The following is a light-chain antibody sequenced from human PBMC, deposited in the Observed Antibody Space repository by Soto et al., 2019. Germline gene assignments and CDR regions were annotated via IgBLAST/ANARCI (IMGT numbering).Light chain of an antibody. CDR2: DTY. V-gene: IGKV3-11*01. CDR1: QSVNKH. Sequence: EIVLTHSPATLSVSPGERATLSCRASQSVNKHLAWYQHRPGQAPRLLIYDTYYRAAGIPARFSGSGSGTEYTLTISSLEAEDIAVYCCHQRGTVGPGPKVDIK. J-gene: IGKJ3*01. CDR3: HQRGT.